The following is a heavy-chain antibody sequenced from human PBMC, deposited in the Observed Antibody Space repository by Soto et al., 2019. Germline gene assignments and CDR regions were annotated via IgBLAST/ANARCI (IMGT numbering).Heavy chain of an antibody. CDR2: IYHGGTT. D-gene: IGHD6-19*01. J-gene: IGHJ4*03. V-gene: IGHV4-38-2*02. CDR3: ARVHVMVVAGSTFDY. CDR1: GVSISSGSY. Sequence: SETLSLTCTVSGVSISSGSYWGWIRQPPGEGPEWIASIYHGGTTFYNPSLKSRISISVDTSKNQFSLRLTSVTAADTATYYCARVHVMVVAGSTFDYWGRGTLVTVSS.